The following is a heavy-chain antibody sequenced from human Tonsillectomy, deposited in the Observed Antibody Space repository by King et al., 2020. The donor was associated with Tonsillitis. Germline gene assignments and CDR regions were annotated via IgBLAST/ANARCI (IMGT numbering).Heavy chain of an antibody. CDR1: GYTFTDYY. J-gene: IGHJ5*02. D-gene: IGHD6-19*01. CDR2: INPNSGGT. V-gene: IGHV1-2*02. Sequence: QLVQSGAEGKKPGASVKVSCKASGYTFTDYYIHWVRQAPGQGLEWMGWINPNSGGTKYAQKFQGRVTMTRDPSISTAYMELSRLRSDDTAVYYCAREGSGWYSEEWFDPWGQGTLVTVSS. CDR3: AREGSGWYSEEWFDP.